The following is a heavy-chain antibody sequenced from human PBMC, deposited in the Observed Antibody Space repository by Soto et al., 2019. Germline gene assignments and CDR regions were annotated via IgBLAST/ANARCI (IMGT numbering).Heavy chain of an antibody. CDR1: GFTFISYA. V-gene: IGHV3-30-3*01. Sequence: QVQLVESGGGVVQPGRSLRLSCAASGFTFISYAMHWVRQAPDKGLEWVAVVSYDGRNKYYADSVKGRFTISRDNSKHTLYLQINSLRPEDTAVYYCARDLYSSSWQNFDYWGQGTLVTVSS. D-gene: IGHD6-13*01. CDR3: ARDLYSSSWQNFDY. CDR2: VSYDGRNK. J-gene: IGHJ4*02.